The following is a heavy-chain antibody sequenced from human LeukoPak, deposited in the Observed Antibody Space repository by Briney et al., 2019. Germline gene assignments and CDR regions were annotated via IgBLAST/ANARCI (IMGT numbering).Heavy chain of an antibody. CDR3: ARVYQLEAGWYFDL. J-gene: IGHJ2*01. V-gene: IGHV3-53*01. Sequence: GGSLRLSCAASGFTVSSNSMSWVRQAPGKGLEWVSFIYSGGTTYYADSVKGRFTISRDNSKNTLYLQMNSLRADDTAVYYCARVYQLEAGWYFDLWGRGTLVTVSS. CDR2: IYSGGTT. CDR1: GFTVSSNS. D-gene: IGHD6-6*01.